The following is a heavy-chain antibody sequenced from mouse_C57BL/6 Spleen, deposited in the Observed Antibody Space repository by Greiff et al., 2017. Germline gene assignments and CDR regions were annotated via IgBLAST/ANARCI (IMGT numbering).Heavy chain of an antibody. V-gene: IGHV1-55*01. J-gene: IGHJ1*03. CDR1: GFTFTSYW. CDR2: ICPGSGST. CDR3: AKGIRAYFDV. Sequence: QVQLKQPGAELVKPGASVKMSCKASGFTFTSYWITWVKQRPGQGLEWIGDICPGSGSTNYKEKFKSKDTLTVDTSSSTAYMQLSSLTSEDSAVYDCAKGIRAYFDVWGTGTTVTVSS. D-gene: IGHD1-1*01.